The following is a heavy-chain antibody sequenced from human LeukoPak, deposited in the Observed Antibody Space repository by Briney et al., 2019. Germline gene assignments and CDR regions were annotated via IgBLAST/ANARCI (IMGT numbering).Heavy chain of an antibody. Sequence: GGSLRLSCATSGFAFSDYAMTWVRQAPGKGLEGVSSISSSSDYIYYADSVKGRFTISRDNARNSLYLQMNSLRAEDTAVYYCARSRSVSNYKGMDVWGQGTTVTVSS. CDR1: GFAFSDYA. V-gene: IGHV3-21*01. D-gene: IGHD5/OR15-5a*01. CDR3: ARSRSVSNYKGMDV. CDR2: ISSSSDYI. J-gene: IGHJ6*02.